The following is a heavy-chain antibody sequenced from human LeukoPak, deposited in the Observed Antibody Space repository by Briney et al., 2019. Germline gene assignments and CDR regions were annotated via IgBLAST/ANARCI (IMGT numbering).Heavy chain of an antibody. J-gene: IGHJ4*02. D-gene: IGHD3-3*01. V-gene: IGHV3-21*01. CDR2: ISSSSYI. CDR3: ASPYYDFWSGSRTYYFDY. Sequence: GGSLRLSCAASGFTFSNYSMNWVRQAPGKGLEWVSSISSSSYIYYADSVKGRFTISRDNAKNSLYLQMNSLRAEDTAVYYCASPYYDFWSGSRTYYFDYWGQGTLVTVSS. CDR1: GFTFSNYS.